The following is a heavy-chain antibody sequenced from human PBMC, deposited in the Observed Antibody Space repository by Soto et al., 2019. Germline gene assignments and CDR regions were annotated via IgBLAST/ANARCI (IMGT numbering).Heavy chain of an antibody. J-gene: IGHJ6*03. CDR3: ARSAMIYDFWSGYYSAYYYYYMDV. CDR1: GFTFSDHY. Sequence: GGSLRLSCAASGFTFSDHYMDWVRQAPGKGLEWVGRTRNKANSYTTEYAASVKGRFTISRDDSKNSLYLQMNSLKTEDTAVYYCARSAMIYDFWSGYYSAYYYYYMDVWGKGTTVTAP. D-gene: IGHD3-3*01. CDR2: TRNKANSYTT. V-gene: IGHV3-72*01.